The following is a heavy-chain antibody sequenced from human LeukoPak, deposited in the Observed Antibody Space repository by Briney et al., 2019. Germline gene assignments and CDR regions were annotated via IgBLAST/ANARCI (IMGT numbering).Heavy chain of an antibody. J-gene: IGHJ4*02. D-gene: IGHD1-14*01. Sequence: TGGSLRLFYEGSGSTVNSYAFSWVRQAPGKGLEWVAVTGGSDDNTHYADSVKGRFTFSRDNSKNTLYLHMNRLTAEDTAVYYCVKGVTLIPLGRHYFDFWGQGSLVTVSS. CDR2: TGGSDDNT. CDR3: VKGVTLIPLGRHYFDF. V-gene: IGHV3-23*01. CDR1: GSTVNSYA.